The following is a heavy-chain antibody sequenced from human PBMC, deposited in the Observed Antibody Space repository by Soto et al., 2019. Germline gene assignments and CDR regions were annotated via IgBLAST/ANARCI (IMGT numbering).Heavy chain of an antibody. CDR2: IYYSGST. D-gene: IGHD3-3*01. J-gene: IGHJ6*02. Sequence: SETLSLTCTVSGGSISSGGYYWSWIRQHPGKGLEWIGYIYYSGSTYYNPSLNSRVTISVDTSKNQFSLKLSSVTAADTAVYYCARTIFGVVIPNLYYYYYGMDVWGQGTTVT. V-gene: IGHV4-31*03. CDR1: GGSISSGGYY. CDR3: ARTIFGVVIPNLYYYYYGMDV.